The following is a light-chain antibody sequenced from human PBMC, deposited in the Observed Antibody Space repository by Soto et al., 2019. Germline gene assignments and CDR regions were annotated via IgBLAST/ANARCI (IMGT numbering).Light chain of an antibody. V-gene: IGLV2-8*01. J-gene: IGLJ1*01. CDR2: EVT. CDR1: SSDVGGYNY. CDR3: SSYAGSNNYV. Sequence: QSALTQPPSASGSPGQSVTISCTGTSSDVGGYNYVSWYQQHPGRPPKLMIYEVTKRPLGVPDRFSGSKSGNTASLTVSWLQAEDEADYYCSSYAGSNNYVFGPGTKLTVL.